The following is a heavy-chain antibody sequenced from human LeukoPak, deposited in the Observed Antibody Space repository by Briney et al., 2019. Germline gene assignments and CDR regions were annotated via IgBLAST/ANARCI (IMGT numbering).Heavy chain of an antibody. D-gene: IGHD3-3*01. V-gene: IGHV3-7*01. CDR2: IKQDGTEQ. CDR1: GFAFSNFW. Sequence: GGSLRLSCAASGFAFSNFWMNWVRQAPGRGLEWVANIKQDGTEQYYMDSVKGRFTISRDNARMSLFLYMNNLRAEDTAVYYCVRETDPIGLWSGYGYWGQGTLVSVSS. CDR3: VRETDPIGLWSGYGY. J-gene: IGHJ4*02.